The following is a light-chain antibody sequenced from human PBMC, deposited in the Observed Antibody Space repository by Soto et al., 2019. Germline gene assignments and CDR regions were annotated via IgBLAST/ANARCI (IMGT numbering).Light chain of an antibody. CDR3: QQSGDSPPWT. CDR1: QSVTSNY. J-gene: IGKJ1*01. CDR2: SAS. Sequence: EIVLTQSPGTLSLSPGERATLSCRASQSVTSNYLAWYQQKPGQTPRLLIYSASSRATGIPDRFSGSGSGTDFTLTISSLEPEDFEVYYCQQSGDSPPWTFGQGTKVEIK. V-gene: IGKV3-20*01.